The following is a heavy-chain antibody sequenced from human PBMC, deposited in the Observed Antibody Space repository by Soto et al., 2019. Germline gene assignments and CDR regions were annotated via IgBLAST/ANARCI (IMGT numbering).Heavy chain of an antibody. CDR1: GFTFSSYA. CDR2: ISGSGGRT. J-gene: IGHJ4*02. Sequence: GGSLRLSCAVSGFTFSSYAMSWVRQAPGKGLEWVSGISGSGGRTYYADSVKGRFTISRDNSKNTLYLQMNSLRAEDTAVYYCAKEQVLEMASPGFDYWGQGTLVTVSS. D-gene: IGHD3-3*02. V-gene: IGHV3-23*01. CDR3: AKEQVLEMASPGFDY.